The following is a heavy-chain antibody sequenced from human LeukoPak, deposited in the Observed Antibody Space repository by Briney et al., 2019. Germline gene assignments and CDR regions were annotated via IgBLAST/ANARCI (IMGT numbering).Heavy chain of an antibody. CDR2: IYYSGST. Sequence: SETLSLTCTVSGGSISNYYWHWIRQPPGKGLEWIGYIYYSGSTNYNPSLKSRVTISVDTSKNQFSLKLSSVTAADTAVYYCATMRNYYYMDVWGKGTTVTISS. V-gene: IGHV4-59*01. CDR3: ATMRNYYYMDV. J-gene: IGHJ6*03. CDR1: GGSISNYY.